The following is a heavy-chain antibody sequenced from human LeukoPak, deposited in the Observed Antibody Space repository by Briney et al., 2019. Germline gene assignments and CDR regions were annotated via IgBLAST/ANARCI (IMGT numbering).Heavy chain of an antibody. CDR1: GFTFSSYG. V-gene: IGHV3-30*18. CDR2: ISYDGSNK. D-gene: IGHD3-22*01. J-gene: IGHJ1*01. CDR3: AKVAYYYDSKGEIFQH. Sequence: GGSLRLSCAASGFTFSSYGMHWVRQAPGKGLEWVAVISYDGSNKYYADSVKGRFTISRDNSKNTLYLQMNSLRAEDTAVYYCAKVAYYYDSKGEIFQHWGQGTLVTVSS.